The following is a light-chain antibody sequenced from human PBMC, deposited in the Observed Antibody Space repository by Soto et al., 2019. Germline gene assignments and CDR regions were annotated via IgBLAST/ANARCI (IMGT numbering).Light chain of an antibody. CDR1: SSDVGGYNY. CDR2: DVS. V-gene: IGLV2-14*01. CDR3: SSYTSSSTPHVV. J-gene: IGLJ2*01. Sequence: QAVVTQPASVSGSPGQSITISCTGTSSDVGGYNYVSWYQQHPGKAPKLMIYDVSNRPSGVSNRFSGSKSGNTASLTISGLQAEDEPDYYCSSYTSSSTPHVVFGGGTKLTVL.